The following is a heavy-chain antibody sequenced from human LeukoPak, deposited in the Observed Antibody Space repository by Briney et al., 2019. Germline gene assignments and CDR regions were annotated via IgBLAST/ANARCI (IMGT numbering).Heavy chain of an antibody. D-gene: IGHD3-22*01. V-gene: IGHV1-18*04. J-gene: IGHJ3*02. Sequence: ASVKVSCKASGYTFTTYYIHWVRQAPGQGLEWMGWINPNSGGTNYAQKLQGRVTMTTDTSTSTAYMELRSLRSDDTAVYYCARSLEGHYYDSSGPDAFDIWGQGTMVTVSS. CDR3: ARSLEGHYYDSSGPDAFDI. CDR2: INPNSGGT. CDR1: GYTFTTYY.